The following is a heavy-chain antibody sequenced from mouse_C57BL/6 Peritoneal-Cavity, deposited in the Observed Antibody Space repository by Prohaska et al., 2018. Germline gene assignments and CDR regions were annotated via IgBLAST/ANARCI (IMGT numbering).Heavy chain of an antibody. V-gene: IGHV11-2*01. CDR1: GFTFSGFW. Sequence: EVQLLETGGGLVQPGGSRGLSCEGSGFTFSGFWMSWVRQTPGKTLEWIGDINSDGSAINYERYIKDRFTIFRDNDKSTLYLQMSNVRSEDTATYFCMRYGNYWYFDVWGTGTTVTVSS. D-gene: IGHD2-1*01. CDR2: INSDGSAI. CDR3: MRYGNYWYFDV. J-gene: IGHJ1*03.